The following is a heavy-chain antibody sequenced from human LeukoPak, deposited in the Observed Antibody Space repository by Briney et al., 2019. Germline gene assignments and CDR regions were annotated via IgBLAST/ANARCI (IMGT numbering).Heavy chain of an antibody. CDR2: INHSGST. CDR1: GGSFSGYY. Sequence: SETLSLTCAVYGGSFSGYYWSWIRQPPGKGLEWIGEINHSGSTNYNPSLKSRVTISVDTPKNQFSLKLSSVTAADTAVYYCARVGGGIAVAGTLAENFDYWGQGTLVTVSS. CDR3: ARVGGGIAVAGTLAENFDY. V-gene: IGHV4-34*01. D-gene: IGHD6-19*01. J-gene: IGHJ4*02.